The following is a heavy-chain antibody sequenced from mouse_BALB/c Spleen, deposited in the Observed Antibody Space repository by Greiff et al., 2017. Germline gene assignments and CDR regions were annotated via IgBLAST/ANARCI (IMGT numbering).Heavy chain of an antibody. J-gene: IGHJ4*01. D-gene: IGHD1-1*01. CDR3: ARSYYGYAMDY. CDR1: GFTFSSFG. CDR2: ISSGSSTI. Sequence: EVKVEESGGGLVQPGGSRKLSCAASGFTFSSFGMHWVRQAPEKGLEWVAYISSGSSTIYYADTVKGRFTISRDNPKNTLFLQMTSLRSEDTAMYYCARSYYGYAMDYWGQGTSVTVSS. V-gene: IGHV5-17*02.